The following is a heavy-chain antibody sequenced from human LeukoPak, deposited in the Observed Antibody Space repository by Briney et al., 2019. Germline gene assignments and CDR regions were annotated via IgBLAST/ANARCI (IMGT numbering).Heavy chain of an antibody. CDR3: AKGSYCSGGSCYLLDYYYYYYMDV. D-gene: IGHD2-15*01. J-gene: IGHJ6*03. CDR1: GFTFSSYG. Sequence: GGSLRLSCAASGFTFSSYGMSWVRQAPGKGLEWVSAISGSGGSTYYADSVKGRFTISRDNSKNTLYLQMNSLRAEDTAVYYCAKGSYCSGGSCYLLDYYYYYYMDVWGKGTTVTISS. V-gene: IGHV3-23*01. CDR2: ISGSGGST.